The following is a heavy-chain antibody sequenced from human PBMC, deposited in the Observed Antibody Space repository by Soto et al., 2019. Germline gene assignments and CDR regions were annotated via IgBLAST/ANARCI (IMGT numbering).Heavy chain of an antibody. CDR3: AKESRARVSHMLDM. D-gene: IGHD5-18*01. CDR2: ISHNGKVQ. CDR1: GFIFSNYG. V-gene: IGHV3-30*18. J-gene: IGHJ3*02. Sequence: QVQLVQSGGGVVQPGRSLRLSCAASGFIFSNYGMHWVRQAPGKGLVWVAVISHNGKVQYYADSVKGRFTISRDNTKNTQYLQMDSLKADDTAAYYCAKESRARVSHMLDMWGQGTTVTVSS.